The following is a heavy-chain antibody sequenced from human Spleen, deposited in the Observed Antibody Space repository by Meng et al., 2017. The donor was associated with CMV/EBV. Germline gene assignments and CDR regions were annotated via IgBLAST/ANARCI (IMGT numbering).Heavy chain of an antibody. CDR1: GLTFSSYW. CDR2: INEDGSER. CDR3: ARDPSLVVVIATVPGGMDV. D-gene: IGHD2-21*01. Sequence: GESLKISCAVSGLTFSSYWMTWVRQAPGKGLEWVANINEDGSERHYVDSVKGRFTISRDNAKNSLYLQMNSLRAEDTAVYYCARDPSLVVVIATVPGGMDVWGQGTTVTVSS. V-gene: IGHV3-7*01. J-gene: IGHJ6*02.